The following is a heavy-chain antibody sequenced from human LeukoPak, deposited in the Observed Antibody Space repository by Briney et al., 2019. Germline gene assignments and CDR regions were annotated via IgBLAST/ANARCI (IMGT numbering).Heavy chain of an antibody. J-gene: IGHJ2*01. CDR3: ARDGVYGSGSYFSLHWYFDL. V-gene: IGHV4-39*07. Sequence: PSETLSLTCTVSGGSISSSSYYWGWIRQPPGKGLEWIGSIFYSGSTYYNPSLKSRVTISVDTSKNQFSLKLSSVTAADTAVYYCARDGVYGSGSYFSLHWYFDLWGRGTLVTVSS. CDR1: GGSISSSSYY. CDR2: IFYSGST. D-gene: IGHD3-10*01.